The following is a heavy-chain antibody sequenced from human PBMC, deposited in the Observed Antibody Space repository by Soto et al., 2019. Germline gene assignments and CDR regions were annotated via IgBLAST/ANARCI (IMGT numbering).Heavy chain of an antibody. D-gene: IGHD3-9*01. J-gene: IGHJ3*02. Sequence: QVQLVQSGAEVKKPGASVKVSCKASGYTFTSYYMHWVRQAPGQGLEWMGIINPSGGSTSCAQKFQGRVTMTRDTSTSTVYMELSSLRSEDTAVYYCARDLPYYDILTGYYSGDAFDIWGQGTMVTVSS. CDR3: ARDLPYYDILTGYYSGDAFDI. CDR2: INPSGGST. CDR1: GYTFTSYY. V-gene: IGHV1-46*01.